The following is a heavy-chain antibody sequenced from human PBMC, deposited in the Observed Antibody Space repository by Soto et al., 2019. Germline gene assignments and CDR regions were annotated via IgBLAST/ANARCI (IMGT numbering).Heavy chain of an antibody. V-gene: IGHV4-4*02. Sequence: SETLSLTCAVSGVSLTSGNWWTWVRQSPQRGLEYIGEIFHDGTANYYPSFERRVAMSVDTSRNQFSLKLTSVTAEDTAVYYCAKASTYEYVWGSYRYYFSSWGPGTLVTVSS. D-gene: IGHD3-16*02. J-gene: IGHJ4*02. CDR1: GVSLTSGNW. CDR2: IFHDGTA. CDR3: AKASTYEYVWGSYRYYFSS.